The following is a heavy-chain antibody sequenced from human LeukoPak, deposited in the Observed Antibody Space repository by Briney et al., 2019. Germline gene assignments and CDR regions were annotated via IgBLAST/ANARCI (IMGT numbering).Heavy chain of an antibody. CDR2: ISRNGTRT. Sequence: GGSLRLSCATSGFTFSDHALHWVRQAPGKGLQYVSAISRNGTRTFYADFVKDRFTISRDNSTKTLYLQMGSLRVEDMGVYYCVRDSFYTGYDRGFGYWGQGTLVTVSS. V-gene: IGHV3-64*02. CDR3: VRDSFYTGYDRGFGY. D-gene: IGHD5-12*01. CDR1: GFTFSDHA. J-gene: IGHJ4*02.